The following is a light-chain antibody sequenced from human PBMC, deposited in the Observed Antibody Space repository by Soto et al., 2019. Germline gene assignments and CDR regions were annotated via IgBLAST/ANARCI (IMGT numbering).Light chain of an antibody. J-gene: IGKJ4*01. V-gene: IGKV1-12*01. CDR3: QQASTFPRT. CDR1: QGVSSW. Sequence: DIQMTQSPSSVSASVGDRVTITCRASQGVSSWLVWYQQKPGQAPKLLIYAASNLQSGVPSRFSGSGSGTDFTLTISSLQPEDSATYFCQQASTFPRTFGGGTKVDIK. CDR2: AAS.